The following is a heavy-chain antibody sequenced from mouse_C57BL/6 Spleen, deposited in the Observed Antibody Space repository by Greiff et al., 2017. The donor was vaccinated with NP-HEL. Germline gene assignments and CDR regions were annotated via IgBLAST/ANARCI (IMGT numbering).Heavy chain of an antibody. Sequence: EVQLVESGGGLVKPGGSLKLSCAASGFTFSDYGMHWVRQAPEKGLEWVAYISSGSSTIYYADTVKGRFTISRDNAKNTLFLQMTSLRSEDTAMYYCAREDYYGSSHAMDYWGQGTSVTVSS. D-gene: IGHD1-1*01. J-gene: IGHJ4*01. CDR1: GFTFSDYG. CDR2: ISSGSSTI. CDR3: AREDYYGSSHAMDY. V-gene: IGHV5-17*01.